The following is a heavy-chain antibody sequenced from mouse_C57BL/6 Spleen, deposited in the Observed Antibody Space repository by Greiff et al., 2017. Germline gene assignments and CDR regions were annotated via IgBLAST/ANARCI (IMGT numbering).Heavy chain of an antibody. J-gene: IGHJ4*01. D-gene: IGHD1-1*01. CDR2: ISNLAYSI. CDR1: GFTFSDYG. V-gene: IGHV5-15*01. Sequence: EVKLQESGGGLVQPGGSLKLSCAASGFTFSDYGMAWVRQAPRKGPEWVAFISNLAYSIYYADTVTGRFTISRENAKNTLYLEMSSLRSEDTAMYYCARQGRGTVVATGDYYAMDYWGQGTSVTVSS. CDR3: ARQGRGTVVATGDYYAMDY.